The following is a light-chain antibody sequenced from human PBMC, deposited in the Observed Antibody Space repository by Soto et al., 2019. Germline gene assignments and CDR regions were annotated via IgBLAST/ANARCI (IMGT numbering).Light chain of an antibody. J-gene: IGKJ5*01. CDR2: EVS. V-gene: IGKV2D-29*01. Sequence: IVITQTPLSRAVTAGERASIFCRSSQSLLHSDGKTYLYWYMQKTGQPPQLLIYEVSNRFSGVPARFSGSGSGTDFTLKISRVEAEEGGVDYGMQSIQLPITFGQGTRLEIK. CDR3: MQSIQLPIT. CDR1: QSLLHSDGKTY.